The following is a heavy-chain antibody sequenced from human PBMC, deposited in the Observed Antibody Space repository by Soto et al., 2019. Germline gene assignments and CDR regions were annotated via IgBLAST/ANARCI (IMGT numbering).Heavy chain of an antibody. CDR1: GFSLSTSGVG. Sequence: QITLKESGPTLVKPTQTLTLTCTFSGFSLSTSGVGVGWIRQPPGKALEWLALIYWDDDKRYSPSLKSRLTITNETAKTQVVLTITNMDPVDTATYYCAHRRSVEMATLVDWYFDLWGRGTLVTVSS. J-gene: IGHJ2*01. CDR2: IYWDDDK. CDR3: AHRRSVEMATLVDWYFDL. V-gene: IGHV2-5*02.